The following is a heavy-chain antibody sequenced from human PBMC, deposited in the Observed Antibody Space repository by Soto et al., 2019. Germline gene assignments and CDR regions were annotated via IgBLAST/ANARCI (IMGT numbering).Heavy chain of an antibody. J-gene: IGHJ6*02. V-gene: IGHV1-18*01. CDR3: ARDKGQEQLAPDADYYYYYGMDV. CDR1: GYTFTSYG. Sequence: ASVKVSCKASGYTFTSYGISWVRQAPGQGLEWMGWISAYNGNTNYAQKLQGRVTMTTDTSTSTAYMELRSLRSDDTAVYYCARDKGQEQLAPDADYYYYYGMDVWGQGTTVTVSS. CDR2: ISAYNGNT. D-gene: IGHD6-6*01.